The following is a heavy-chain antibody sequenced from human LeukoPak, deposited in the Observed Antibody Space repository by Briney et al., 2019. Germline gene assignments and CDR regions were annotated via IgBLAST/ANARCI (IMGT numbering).Heavy chain of an antibody. V-gene: IGHV3-7*03. CDR3: ARVRWKAFDY. Sequence: GGSLRLSCAASGFTFSRNTMNWVRQAPGKGLEWVANIKQDGSEKYYVDSVKRRFTISRDNAKNSPYLQMNSLRAEDTAVYYCARVRWKAFDYWGQGTLVTVSS. J-gene: IGHJ4*02. CDR2: IKQDGSEK. CDR1: GFTFSRNT. D-gene: IGHD1-1*01.